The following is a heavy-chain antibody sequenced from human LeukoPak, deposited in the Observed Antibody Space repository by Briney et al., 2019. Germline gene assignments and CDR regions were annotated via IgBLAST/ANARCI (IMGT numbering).Heavy chain of an antibody. CDR3: ARGLRYFDWSQNGFDP. CDR1: GFNFSTYG. Sequence: GRSLRLSCAASGFNFSTYGMHWVRQAPGKGLEWVAVIWYDGRSKYYADSVKGRFTISRDNSKNTLHLQMNSLRAEDTAVYYCARGLRYFDWSQNGFDPWGQGTLVAVSS. CDR2: IWYDGRSK. V-gene: IGHV3-33*01. D-gene: IGHD3-9*01. J-gene: IGHJ5*02.